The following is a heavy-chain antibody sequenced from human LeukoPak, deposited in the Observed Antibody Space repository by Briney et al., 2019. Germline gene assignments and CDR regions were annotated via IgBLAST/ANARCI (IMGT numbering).Heavy chain of an antibody. CDR3: AISPSSVAVAGKIYYYYYMDV. D-gene: IGHD6-19*01. CDR2: INPNSGGT. Sequence: ASVKVSCKASGYTFSGYYIHWVRQAPGQGLEWMGWINPNSGGTNYAQKLQGRVTMTTDTSTSTAYMELRSLRSDDTAVYYCAISPSSVAVAGKIYYYYYMDVWGKGTTVTVSS. J-gene: IGHJ6*03. CDR1: GYTFSGYY. V-gene: IGHV1-2*02.